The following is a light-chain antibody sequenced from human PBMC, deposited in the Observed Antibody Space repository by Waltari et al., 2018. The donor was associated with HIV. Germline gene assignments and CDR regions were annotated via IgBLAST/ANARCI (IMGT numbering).Light chain of an antibody. Sequence: QSALTQPPSASGSLGQSVTISCPGSRSAIGAYDSVPWFQQPPPRAPKLLLYEVTRRPSTVSDRFSGSRSGSTAFLTVAGLQPDDEATYFCSSYGDSLRVLFGGGTNVTVL. J-gene: IGLJ3*02. CDR2: EVT. CDR3: SSYGDSLRVL. V-gene: IGLV2-8*01. CDR1: RSAIGAYDS.